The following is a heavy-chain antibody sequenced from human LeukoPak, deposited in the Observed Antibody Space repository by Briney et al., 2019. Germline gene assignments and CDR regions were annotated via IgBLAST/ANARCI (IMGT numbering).Heavy chain of an antibody. CDR1: GFTFPSNT. Sequence: PGGSLRLSCAASGFTFPSNTMSWVRQAPGKGLECVSFIRDGGDNSYYADSVKGRFTISRDNSKNMLYLQMNSLRVEDTAIYYCAKGSGSASARLDFWGQGTLVTVSS. D-gene: IGHD6-19*01. J-gene: IGHJ4*02. CDR2: IRDGGDNS. V-gene: IGHV3-23*01. CDR3: AKGSGSASARLDF.